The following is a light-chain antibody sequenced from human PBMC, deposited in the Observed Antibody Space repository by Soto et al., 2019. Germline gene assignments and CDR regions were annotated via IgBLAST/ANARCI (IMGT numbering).Light chain of an antibody. J-gene: IGKJ2*01. CDR1: QSLTGR. Sequence: IRMTQSPSSFSASTGDRVTLTCRASQSLTGRLAWYQQKPGRPPKLLIYDVSILESGVPSRFSGSESGTDFTLTISSLRPDDFATFYCQQYKVYPYTFGQGTRLDI. CDR3: QQYKVYPYT. V-gene: IGKV1-5*01. CDR2: DVS.